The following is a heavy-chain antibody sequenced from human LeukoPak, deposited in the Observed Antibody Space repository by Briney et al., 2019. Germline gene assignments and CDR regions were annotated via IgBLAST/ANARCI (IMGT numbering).Heavy chain of an antibody. Sequence: ASVKVSCKASGYTLTSYDIMWVRQATGQGLVEMVWMNPNSGNTGYAQKFQGRVTMTSNTSISTSYMELSSLRSEDTAVYYCARGLGVVPAAIDYWGQGTLVTVSS. D-gene: IGHD2-2*01. CDR1: GYTLTSYD. J-gene: IGHJ4*02. CDR2: MNPNSGNT. V-gene: IGHV1-8*01. CDR3: ARGLGVVPAAIDY.